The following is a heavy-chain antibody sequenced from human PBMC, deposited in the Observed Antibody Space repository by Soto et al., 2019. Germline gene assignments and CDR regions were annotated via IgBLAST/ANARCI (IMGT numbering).Heavy chain of an antibody. V-gene: IGHV4-34*01. CDR3: ARGGNCIVSSCPLGAHYGMDV. D-gene: IGHD2-15*01. CDR2: IGHSGSA. CDR1: GGSFSGYY. Sequence: QVQLQQWGAGLLKPSETLSLTCAVYGGSFSGYYWTWIRQPPGKGLEWVGGIGHSGSATYSPSLKSRVTISVDTSNNQCSLRLSSVTAADPAVYYCARGGNCIVSSCPLGAHYGMDVWGQGTTVTVSS. J-gene: IGHJ6*02.